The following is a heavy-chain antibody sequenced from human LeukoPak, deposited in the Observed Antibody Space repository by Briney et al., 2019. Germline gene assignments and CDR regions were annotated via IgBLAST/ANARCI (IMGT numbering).Heavy chain of an antibody. CDR3: ARAKPKNMVRGLIMRRESRYYFDY. D-gene: IGHD3-10*01. J-gene: IGHJ4*02. CDR1: GFTFSDYY. V-gene: IGHV3-53*01. CDR2: IYSGGST. Sequence: GGSLRLSCAASGFTFSDYYMSWIRQAPGKGLEWVSVIYSGGSTYYADSVKGRFTISRDNSKSTLYIQMNSLRAEDTAVYYCARAKPKNMVRGLIMRRESRYYFDYWGQGTLVTVSS.